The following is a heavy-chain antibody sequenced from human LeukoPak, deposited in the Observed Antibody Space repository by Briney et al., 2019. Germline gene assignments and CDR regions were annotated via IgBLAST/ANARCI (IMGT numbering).Heavy chain of an antibody. CDR3: ARGYSSRLYNWLDP. CDR1: GFTFSSYA. J-gene: IGHJ5*02. CDR2: ISYDGGDP. V-gene: IGHV3-74*01. D-gene: IGHD6-13*01. Sequence: HPGGSLRLSCAASGFTFSSYAMSWVRQAPGKGLVWVSRISYDGGDPSYADSVKGRFTISRDNAKNTLYLQMNSLTAEDTAVYYCARGYSSRLYNWLDPWGQGTLVTVSS.